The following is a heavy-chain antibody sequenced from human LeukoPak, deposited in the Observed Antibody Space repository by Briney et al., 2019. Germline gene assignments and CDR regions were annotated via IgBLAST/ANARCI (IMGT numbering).Heavy chain of an antibody. CDR3: ARDKGPGHQYYDFWSGYIDY. CDR2: ISSSSSYI. J-gene: IGHJ4*02. Sequence: GGSLRLSCAASGFTFSSYSMNWVRQAPGKGLEWVSSISSSSSYIYYADSVKGRFTISRDNSKNTLYLQMNSLRAEDTAVYYCARDKGPGHQYYDFWSGYIDYWGQGTLVTVSS. CDR1: GFTFSSYS. V-gene: IGHV3-21*01. D-gene: IGHD3-3*01.